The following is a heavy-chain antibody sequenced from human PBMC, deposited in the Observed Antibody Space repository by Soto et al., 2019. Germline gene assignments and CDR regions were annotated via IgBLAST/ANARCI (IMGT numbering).Heavy chain of an antibody. CDR1: GFSFSSYA. Sequence: PGGSLRLSCAASGFSFSSYAMSWVRQAPGKGLEWVSGISTSGGSTYYADSVKGRFTTSRDNSRNTLYLQMNSLRAEDTAVYYCAKGEYFDYLLSFDSWGQGTLVTVSS. CDR3: AKGEYFDYLLSFDS. D-gene: IGHD3-9*01. CDR2: ISTSGGST. J-gene: IGHJ4*02. V-gene: IGHV3-23*01.